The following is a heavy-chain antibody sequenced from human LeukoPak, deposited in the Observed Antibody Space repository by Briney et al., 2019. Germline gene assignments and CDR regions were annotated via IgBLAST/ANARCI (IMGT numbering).Heavy chain of an antibody. V-gene: IGHV1-18*04. J-gene: IGHJ5*02. D-gene: IGHD1-26*01. CDR3: ASGARA. CDR2: ISAHNGNA. CDR1: GYTFTAYY. Sequence: GASVKVSCKASGYTFTAYYMYWVRQAPGQGLEWMGRISAHNGNANYAQKFQGRVTMTTDTLATTAYMELRSLRSDDTAVYYCASGARAWGQGTLVTVSS.